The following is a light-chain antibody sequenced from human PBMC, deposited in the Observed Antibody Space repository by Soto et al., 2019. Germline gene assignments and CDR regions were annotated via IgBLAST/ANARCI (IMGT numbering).Light chain of an antibody. J-gene: IGKJ2*01. CDR1: QSVFYSSNNENY. Sequence: DIVMTQSPDSLAVSLGERATINCKSSQSVFYSSNNENYLAWYQQKPGQPPKLLIYWASTRESGVPDRFSGRGSGTDFTLTISGLQAEDVAVYYCQQYYGTPYTFGQGTKLEIQ. CDR2: WAS. CDR3: QQYYGTPYT. V-gene: IGKV4-1*01.